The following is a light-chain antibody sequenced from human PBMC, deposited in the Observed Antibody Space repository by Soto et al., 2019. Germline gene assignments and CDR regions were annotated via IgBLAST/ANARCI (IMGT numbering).Light chain of an antibody. Sequence: EIVLTQSPGTLSLSPGERATISCRASQSVSSSYLAWYQQKPGQAPRLLIYGASSRATGIPDRFSGSGSGTDFTLTISRLEPEDFAVYYCQQYGSHGTFGQGTKVDNK. CDR2: GAS. CDR1: QSVSSSY. J-gene: IGKJ1*01. CDR3: QQYGSHGT. V-gene: IGKV3-20*01.